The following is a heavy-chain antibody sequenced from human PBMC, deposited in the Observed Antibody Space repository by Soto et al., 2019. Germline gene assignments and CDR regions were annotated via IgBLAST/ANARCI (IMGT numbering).Heavy chain of an antibody. Sequence: PGGSLRLSCAASGFTFSSYSMNWVRQAPGKGLEWVSSISSSSSYIYYADSVKGRFTISRDNAKNSLYLQMNSLRAEDTAVYYCARDMEGIVPAADAFDIWGQGTMVTVSS. CDR3: ARDMEGIVPAADAFDI. J-gene: IGHJ3*02. V-gene: IGHV3-21*01. CDR1: GFTFSSYS. CDR2: ISSSSSYI. D-gene: IGHD2-2*01.